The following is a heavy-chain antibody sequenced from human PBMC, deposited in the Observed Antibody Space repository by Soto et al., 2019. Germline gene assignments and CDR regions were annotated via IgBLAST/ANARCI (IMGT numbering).Heavy chain of an antibody. D-gene: IGHD2-15*01. CDR2: ISGSGGTT. Sequence: EVQLLESGGGLVQPGGSLRLSCAASGFTFSSYAMSWVRQAPGKGLEWVSVISGSGGTTYYADSVKGRFTISRDNSKNTLSLQMNSLRAEDTAVYYCVKLPAGGGGTYYYYGMDVWGQGTTVTVSS. V-gene: IGHV3-23*01. J-gene: IGHJ6*02. CDR1: GFTFSSYA. CDR3: VKLPAGGGGTYYYYGMDV.